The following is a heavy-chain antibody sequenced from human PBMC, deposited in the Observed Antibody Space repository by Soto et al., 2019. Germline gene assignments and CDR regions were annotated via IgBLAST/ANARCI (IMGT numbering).Heavy chain of an antibody. CDR3: AKLPFVFIGSFGPPYYFDY. V-gene: IGHV3-23*01. CDR2: ISGSGGNT. CDR1: GFTFSNYA. J-gene: IGHJ4*02. Sequence: GGSLRLSCAASGFTFSNYAMSWVRQAPGKGLEWVSTISGSGGNTNYTDSVKGRFTTSRDNSKNTVYLQMNSLRAEDTAVYYCAKLPFVFIGSFGPPYYFDYWGQGTLVTVSS. D-gene: IGHD3-16*01.